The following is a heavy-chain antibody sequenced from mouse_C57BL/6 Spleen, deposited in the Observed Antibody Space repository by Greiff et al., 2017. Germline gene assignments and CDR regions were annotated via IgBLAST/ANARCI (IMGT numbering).Heavy chain of an antibody. D-gene: IGHD2-3*01. V-gene: IGHV1-64*01. J-gene: IGHJ4*01. CDR3: ARSPDGYFVAMDY. CDR1: GYTFTSYW. Sequence: QVQLQQPGAELVKPGASVKLSCKASGYTFTSYWMHWVKQRPGQGLEWIGMIHPNSGSTNYNEKFKSKATLTVDKSSSTAYMQLSSLTSEDSAVYYCARSPDGYFVAMDYWGQGTSVTVSS. CDR2: IHPNSGST.